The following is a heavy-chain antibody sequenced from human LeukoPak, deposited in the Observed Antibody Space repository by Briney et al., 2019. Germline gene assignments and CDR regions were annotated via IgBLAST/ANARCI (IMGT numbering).Heavy chain of an antibody. J-gene: IGHJ6*03. Sequence: PSETLSLTCTVSGGSISGYYWSWIRQPPGKGLEWIGEINHSGSTNYNPSLKSRVTISVDTSKNQFSLKLSSVTAADTAVYYCARGSSGGPGGYYYYMDVWGKGTTVTVSS. CDR2: INHSGST. CDR3: ARGSSGGPGGYYYYMDV. D-gene: IGHD3-10*01. V-gene: IGHV4-34*01. CDR1: GGSISGYY.